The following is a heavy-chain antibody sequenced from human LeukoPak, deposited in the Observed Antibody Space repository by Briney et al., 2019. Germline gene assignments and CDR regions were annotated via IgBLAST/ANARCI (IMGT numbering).Heavy chain of an antibody. CDR2: IYHSGNS. D-gene: IGHD2-15*01. V-gene: IGHV4-30-2*01. CDR3: ARGGIYCSGGSCYDPLDY. CDR1: GGSISSGGNS. J-gene: IGHJ4*02. Sequence: SSETLSLTCAVSGGSISSGGNSWSWIRQPPGKGLEWIGYIYHSGNSYYNPSLKSRVTISIDTSKNQFSLKLSSVTAADTAVYYCARGGIYCSGGSCYDPLDYWGQGTLVTVSS.